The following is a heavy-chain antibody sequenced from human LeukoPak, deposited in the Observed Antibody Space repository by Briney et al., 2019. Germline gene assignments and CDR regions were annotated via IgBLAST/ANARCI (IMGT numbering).Heavy chain of an antibody. V-gene: IGHV3-74*01. Sequence: GGSLRLSCAASGFSFSSFWMHWVRQGPGKGLEWVSRINTDGSSTTYADSVKGRFTISRDNAKNTLYLQMNSLRAEDTAVYYCARDSIQASSSPLMDVWGKGTTVTVSS. CDR3: ARDSIQASSSPLMDV. CDR1: GFSFSSFW. J-gene: IGHJ6*04. CDR2: INTDGSST. D-gene: IGHD6-13*01.